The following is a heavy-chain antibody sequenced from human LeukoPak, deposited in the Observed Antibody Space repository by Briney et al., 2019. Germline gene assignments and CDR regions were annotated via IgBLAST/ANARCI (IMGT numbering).Heavy chain of an antibody. CDR3: AGGGSMEV. CDR2: IKKDGSGI. Sequence: GGSLRLSCAVSGFTFSNSWMYWVRQAPGKGLEGVANIKKDGSGISYVDSVKGRFIISRDNARNSLYLQMNSLRVEDTAVYFCAGGGSMEVWGKGTAVTVSS. CDR1: GFTFSNSW. V-gene: IGHV3-7*03. J-gene: IGHJ6*04.